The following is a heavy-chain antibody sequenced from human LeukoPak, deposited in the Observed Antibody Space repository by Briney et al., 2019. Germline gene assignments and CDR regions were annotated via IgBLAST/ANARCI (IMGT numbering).Heavy chain of an antibody. CDR1: GGSTRSYY. V-gene: IGHV4-59*01. D-gene: IGHD3-22*01. Sequence: SETLSLTCTVSGGSTRSYYWSWIRQPPGKGLEWIGYGHYSGRTNYNPSLKSRVTISADTSKNQFSLNVNSVTAADTAVYYCAREGQYYYDSSGYFDYWGQGTLVTVSS. J-gene: IGHJ4*02. CDR3: AREGQYYYDSSGYFDY. CDR2: GHYSGRT.